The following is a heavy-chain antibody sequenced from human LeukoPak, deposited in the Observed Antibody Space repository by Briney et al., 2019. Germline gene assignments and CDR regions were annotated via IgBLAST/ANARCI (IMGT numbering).Heavy chain of an antibody. J-gene: IGHJ4*02. CDR1: GFSVSSSY. V-gene: IGHV3-53*01. CDR3: MRDSGDDDYEPLDS. Sequence: GGSLRLSCAAAGFSVSSSYMNWVRRAPGKGLEWVSIIYRDGKTFYADYVKGRFTISRDSSKNTLYLQTNSLRAEDTAVYYCMRDSGDDDYEPLDSWGQGTLVTVSS. D-gene: IGHD4-17*01. CDR2: IYRDGKT.